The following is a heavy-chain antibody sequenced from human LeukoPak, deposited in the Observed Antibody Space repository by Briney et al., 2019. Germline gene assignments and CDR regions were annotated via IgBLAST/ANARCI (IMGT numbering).Heavy chain of an antibody. Sequence: PGGSLRLSCAASGFTFSKAWVTWVRQAPGKGLEWVGRIRSKTDGGTTDYAAPVKGRFTILRDDSKNTLYLQMNSLKTEDTAVYYCAKGRSGYYRRDAFDIWGQGTMVTVSS. CDR2: IRSKTDGGTT. J-gene: IGHJ3*02. CDR3: AKGRSGYYRRDAFDI. D-gene: IGHD3-22*01. CDR1: GFTFSKAW. V-gene: IGHV3-15*01.